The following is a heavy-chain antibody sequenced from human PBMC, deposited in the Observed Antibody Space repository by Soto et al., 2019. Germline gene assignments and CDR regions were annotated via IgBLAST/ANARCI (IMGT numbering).Heavy chain of an antibody. CDR2: ISYDASNK. Sequence: QVQLVESGGGVVQPGRSLRLSCVASGITLSSYGMHWVRQAPGKGLEWVAVISYDASNKYYADSVKGRFTISRDISRNTLFLQMDSLRAEDTAVYYCAKVGYSGYDIYYYTYGMDGWGQGTTVTVSS. D-gene: IGHD5-12*01. V-gene: IGHV3-30*18. CDR1: GITLSSYG. J-gene: IGHJ6*02. CDR3: AKVGYSGYDIYYYTYGMDG.